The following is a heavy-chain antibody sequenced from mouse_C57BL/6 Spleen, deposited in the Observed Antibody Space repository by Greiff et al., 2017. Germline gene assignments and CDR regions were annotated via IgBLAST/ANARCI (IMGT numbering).Heavy chain of an antibody. CDR3: TAPEDY. J-gene: IGHJ2*01. CDR2: IDPENGDT. CDR1: GFNIKDDY. Sequence: VQLQQSGAELVRPGASVKLSCTASGFNIKDDYMNWVKQRTEQGLEWIGWIDPENGDTEYASMFQGKATITADTSSNTAYLQLSSLTSEDTAVYYCTAPEDYWGQGTTLTVSS. V-gene: IGHV14-4*01.